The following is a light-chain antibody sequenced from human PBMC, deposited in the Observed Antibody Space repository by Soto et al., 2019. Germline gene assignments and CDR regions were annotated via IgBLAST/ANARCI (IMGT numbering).Light chain of an antibody. CDR2: AAS. J-gene: IGKJ3*01. V-gene: IGKV1-5*01. CDR3: QQYSRYSFT. CDR1: QTVNKW. Sequence: DIQMTQSPSTLSASVGDRVTITCRANQTVNKWLAWYQQKPGEAPTVLIYAASTLKGGVPSRFSGSGSGTEFTLTISSLQPDDFAFYYCQQYSRYSFTFGPGTKVEI.